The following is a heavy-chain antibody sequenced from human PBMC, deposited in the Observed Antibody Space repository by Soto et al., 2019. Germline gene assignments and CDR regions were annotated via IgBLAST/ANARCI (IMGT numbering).Heavy chain of an antibody. CDR3: ARTTKWPDYYYCGMDV. CDR1: VFSLSTSGVG. D-gene: IGHD1-1*01. J-gene: IGHJ6*02. Sequence: QITLKESGPTLVKPTQPLTLTCTFSVFSLSTSGVGVGWIRQPPGNALEWLALIYWNDDKRYSPSLKSRLTITKDTSKNQVVLTMTNMDPVDTATYYCARTTKWPDYYYCGMDVWGQGTTVTVSS. CDR2: IYWNDDK. V-gene: IGHV2-5*01.